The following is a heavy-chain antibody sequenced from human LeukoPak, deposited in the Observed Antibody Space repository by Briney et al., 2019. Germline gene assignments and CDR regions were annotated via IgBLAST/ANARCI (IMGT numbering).Heavy chain of an antibody. CDR1: GYTFTGYY. D-gene: IGHD6-13*01. J-gene: IGHJ4*02. CDR2: INPNSGGT. CDR3: ARDLDSSSWYDY. V-gene: IGHV1-2*02. Sequence: ASVKVSCKASGYTFTGYYMHWVRQAPGQGLEWMGWINPNSGGTNYAQKFQGRVTMTRDTSISTAYMELSRLRSDDTAVYYCARDLDSSSWYDYWGQGTLVTVPS.